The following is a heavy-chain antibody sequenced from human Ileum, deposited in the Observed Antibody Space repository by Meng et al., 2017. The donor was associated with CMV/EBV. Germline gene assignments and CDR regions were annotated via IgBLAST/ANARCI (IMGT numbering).Heavy chain of an antibody. Sequence: GELWGRACQPGASLSFPGVASGITISLSGMHWVRQGPRKGLEWVEMIWSDGGIEYYADSVNGRFTISRDNSKNTVDLQMDSLRAEDTAVYYCARDRGVRDLDHWGQGTLVTVSS. D-gene: IGHD3-10*01. CDR2: IWSDGGIE. J-gene: IGHJ4*02. CDR1: GITISLSG. V-gene: IGHV3-33*01. CDR3: ARDRGVRDLDH.